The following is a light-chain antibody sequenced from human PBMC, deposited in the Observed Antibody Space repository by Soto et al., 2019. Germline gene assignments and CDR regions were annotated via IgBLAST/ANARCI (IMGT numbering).Light chain of an antibody. Sequence: DIVLTQSPATLSLSPGERATLSCVASQTVDKNYLGWYQQKPGLAPRLLIYDVSNRATGIPDRFSGSGSGTHFTLTITRLEPEDFAVYYCQQYAHSPLAFGGGTRVEIK. J-gene: IGKJ4*01. CDR3: QQYAHSPLA. CDR2: DVS. V-gene: IGKV3D-20*01. CDR1: QTVDKNY.